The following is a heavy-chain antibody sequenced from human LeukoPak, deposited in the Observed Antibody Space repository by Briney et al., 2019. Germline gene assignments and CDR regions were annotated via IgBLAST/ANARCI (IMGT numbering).Heavy chain of an antibody. D-gene: IGHD4-23*01. CDR1: GGTFSSYA. V-gene: IGHV1-69*13. CDR2: IIPIFGTA. Sequence: ASVKVSCKASGGTFSSYAISWVRQAPGQGLEWMGGIIPIFGTANYAQKFQGRVTITADESTSTAYMELSSLRSEDTAVYYCASNPHYGGNLPYYFDYWGQGTLVTVSS. CDR3: ASNPHYGGNLPYYFDY. J-gene: IGHJ4*02.